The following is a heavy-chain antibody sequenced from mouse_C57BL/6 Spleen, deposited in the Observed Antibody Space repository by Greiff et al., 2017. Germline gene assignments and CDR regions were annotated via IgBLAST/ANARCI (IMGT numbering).Heavy chain of an antibody. V-gene: IGHV1-50*01. CDR2: IDPSDSYP. CDR1: GYTFTSYW. Sequence: QVQLQQPGAELVKPGASVKLSCTASGYTFTSYWMQWVKQRPGQGLEWIGEIDPSDSYPNYNQKFKGKATLTVDTSSSTAYMQLSSLTSEDSAVYYCAIYSSNDFDVWGTGSTVTASS. D-gene: IGHD2-5*01. J-gene: IGHJ1*03. CDR3: AIYSSNDFDV.